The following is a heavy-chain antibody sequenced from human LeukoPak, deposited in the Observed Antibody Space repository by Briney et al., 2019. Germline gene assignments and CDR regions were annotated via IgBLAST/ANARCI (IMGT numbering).Heavy chain of an antibody. V-gene: IGHV3-21*01. D-gene: IGHD4-17*01. J-gene: IGHJ4*02. CDR3: ARVDYVAPPSDY. Sequence: GKSLRLSCAASGFTFSSYSMNWVRQAPGKGLEWVSSISSSSSYIYYADSVKGRFTISRDNAKNSLYLQMNSLRAEDTAVYYCARVDYVAPPSDYWGQGTLVTVSS. CDR1: GFTFSSYS. CDR2: ISSSSSYI.